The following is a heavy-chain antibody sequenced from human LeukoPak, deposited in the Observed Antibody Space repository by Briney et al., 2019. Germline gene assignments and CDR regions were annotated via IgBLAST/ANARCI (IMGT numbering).Heavy chain of an antibody. Sequence: PSETLSLTSTVSGGSISSYYWSWIRQPPGKGLEWIGYIYYSGSTNYNPSLKSRVTISVDTSKDQFSLKLSSVTAADTAVYYCVRVMGSVTKALGYFDLWGRGTLVTVSS. CDR1: GGSISSYY. CDR2: IYYSGST. D-gene: IGHD1-26*01. V-gene: IGHV4-59*01. CDR3: VRVMGSVTKALGYFDL. J-gene: IGHJ2*01.